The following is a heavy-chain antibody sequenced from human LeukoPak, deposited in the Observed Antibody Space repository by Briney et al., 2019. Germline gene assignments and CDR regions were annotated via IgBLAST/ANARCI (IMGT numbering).Heavy chain of an antibody. V-gene: IGHV3-23*01. CDR3: AKEGCTGTNCYINC. J-gene: IGHJ4*02. CDR1: GFTFRDYA. D-gene: IGHD2-2*02. CDR2: IGGSGGST. Sequence: GGSLRLSCAASGFTFRDYAMSWVRQAPGKGLEWVSVIGGSGGSTYYADSVKGRFTISRDDSKNTLYLQMNSLRAADTAVYHCAKEGCTGTNCYINCWGQGTLVTVSS.